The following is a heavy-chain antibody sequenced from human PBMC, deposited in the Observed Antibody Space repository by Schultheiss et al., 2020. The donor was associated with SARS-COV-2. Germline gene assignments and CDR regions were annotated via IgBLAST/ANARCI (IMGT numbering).Heavy chain of an antibody. D-gene: IGHD6-13*01. J-gene: IGHJ3*02. Sequence: GGSLRLSCAASGFTFSSYSMNWVRQAPGKGLEWVSSISSSGRYIHYADSVKGRFTISRDNAKNSLYLQMNSLRDEDTAVYYCARDRSWYRGAFDIWGQGTMVTVSS. CDR2: ISSSGRYI. V-gene: IGHV3-21*01. CDR3: ARDRSWYRGAFDI. CDR1: GFTFSSYS.